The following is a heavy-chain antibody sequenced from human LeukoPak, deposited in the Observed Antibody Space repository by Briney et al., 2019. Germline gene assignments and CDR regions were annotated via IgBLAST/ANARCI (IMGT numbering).Heavy chain of an antibody. CDR3: ARANPYTIFGVVKPHYDY. CDR2: IYTSGST. J-gene: IGHJ4*02. CDR1: GGSISSYY. Sequence: SETLSLTCTVSGGSISSYYWSWIRQPAGKGLEWIGRIYTSGSTNYNPSLKSRVTISVDTSKNQFSLKLSSVTAADTAVYYCARANPYTIFGVVKPHYDYWGQGTLVTVSS. D-gene: IGHD3-3*01. V-gene: IGHV4-4*07.